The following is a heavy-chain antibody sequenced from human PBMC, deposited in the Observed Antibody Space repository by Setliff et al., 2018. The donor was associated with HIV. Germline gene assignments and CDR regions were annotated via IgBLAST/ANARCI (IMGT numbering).Heavy chain of an antibody. V-gene: IGHV4-39*07. Sequence: ETLSLTCIVSGGSISSSSYYWGWIRQPPGKGLEWIGTVYYSGSTYYNPSLKSRVTISVDTSENQFSLKLSSVTAADTAVYYCARDGYSSSWYVISGSFDYWGQGILVTVSS. D-gene: IGHD6-13*01. J-gene: IGHJ4*02. CDR3: ARDGYSSSWYVISGSFDY. CDR2: VYYSGST. CDR1: GGSISSSSYY.